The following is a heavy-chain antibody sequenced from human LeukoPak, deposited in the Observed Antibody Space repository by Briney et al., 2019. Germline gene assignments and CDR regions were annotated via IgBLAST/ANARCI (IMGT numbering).Heavy chain of an antibody. V-gene: IGHV3-30*18. CDR3: AKDQGGGSSWYTA. J-gene: IGHJ4*02. CDR1: GFTFSSYG. D-gene: IGHD6-13*01. CDR2: ISYDGSNK. Sequence: GGSLRLSCAASGFTFSSYGMHWVRQAPGKGLEWVAVISYDGSNKYYADSVKGRFTISRDNSKNTLYLQMNSLRAEDTAVYYCAKDQGGGSSWYTAWGQGTLVTVSS.